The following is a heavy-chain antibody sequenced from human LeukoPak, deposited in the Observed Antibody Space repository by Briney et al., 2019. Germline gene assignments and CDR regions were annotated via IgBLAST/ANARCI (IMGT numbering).Heavy chain of an antibody. CDR3: ARNYPQWCGELLFDY. V-gene: IGHV4-59*01. CDR1: VGLLSSYY. CDR2: IYYSGST. Sequence: SETLSLPCSVSVGLLSSYYWSWIRQPPGKGLEWIGYIYYSGSTNYNPSLKSRVTISVDTSKNQFSLKLSSVTAADTAVYYCARNYPQWCGELLFDYWGQGTLVTVSS. J-gene: IGHJ4*02. D-gene: IGHD3-10*01.